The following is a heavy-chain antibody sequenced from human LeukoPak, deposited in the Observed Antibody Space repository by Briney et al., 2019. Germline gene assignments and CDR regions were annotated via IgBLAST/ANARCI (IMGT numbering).Heavy chain of an antibody. CDR2: ISAYSGNT. CDR3: ARDHVTMVRGVISNFDY. CDR1: GYTFTSYG. D-gene: IGHD3-10*01. Sequence: GASVKVSFKASGYTFTSYGISWVRQAPGQGLEWMGWISAYSGNTNYAQKLQGRVTMTTDTSTSTAYMELRSLRSDDTAVYYCARDHVTMVRGVISNFDYWGQGTLVTVSS. J-gene: IGHJ4*02. V-gene: IGHV1-18*01.